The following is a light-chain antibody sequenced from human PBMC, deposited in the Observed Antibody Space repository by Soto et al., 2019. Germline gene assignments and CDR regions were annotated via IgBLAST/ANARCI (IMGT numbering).Light chain of an antibody. J-gene: IGLJ3*02. CDR2: DVS. V-gene: IGLV2-14*01. Sequence: QSVLTQPASVSGSPGQSITISCTGTSSDIGDYNYVSWYQQYPGKVPKLVIYDVSHRPSGVSNRFSGSKSGNTASLTISGLQAEDEADYYCSSSTATTSLVVFGGGTTLTVL. CDR3: SSSTATTSLVV. CDR1: SSDIGDYNY.